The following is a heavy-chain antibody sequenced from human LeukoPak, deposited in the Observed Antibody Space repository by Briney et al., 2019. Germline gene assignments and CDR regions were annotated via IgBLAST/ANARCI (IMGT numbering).Heavy chain of an antibody. Sequence: PSETLSPTCAVSGYSISSGYYWGWIRQPPGKGLEWIGSIYHSGSTHYNPSLKSRVTISVDTSKNQFSLKLSSVTAADTAVYYCATDRSKRYCSSTSCFLSGKRAPYWFDPWGQGTLVTVSS. V-gene: IGHV4-38-2*01. CDR3: ATDRSKRYCSSTSCFLSGKRAPYWFDP. J-gene: IGHJ5*02. CDR1: GYSISSGYY. CDR2: IYHSGST. D-gene: IGHD2-2*01.